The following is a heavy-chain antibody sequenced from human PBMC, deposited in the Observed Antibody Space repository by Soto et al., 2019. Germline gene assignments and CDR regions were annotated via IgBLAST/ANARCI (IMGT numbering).Heavy chain of an antibody. CDR2: IYYSGST. CDR1: GGSISSSSYC. J-gene: IGHJ4*02. CDR3: ARHSIDYGDYGAYFDY. V-gene: IGHV4-39*01. Sequence: QLQLQESGPGLVKPSETLSLTCTVSGGSISSSSYCWGWIRQPPGKGLEWIGSIYYSGSTYYNPSLKSRVTISVDTSKNQFSLKLSSVTAADTAVYYCARHSIDYGDYGAYFDYWGQGTLVTVSS. D-gene: IGHD4-17*01.